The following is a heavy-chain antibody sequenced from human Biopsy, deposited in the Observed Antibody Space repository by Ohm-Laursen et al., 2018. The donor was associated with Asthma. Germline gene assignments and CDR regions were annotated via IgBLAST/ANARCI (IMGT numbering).Heavy chain of an antibody. CDR2: ISFDGSNE. CDR3: AREGVAGTHIED. J-gene: IGHJ4*02. D-gene: IGHD6-19*01. V-gene: IGHV3-30*03. CDR1: GFSFSNFG. Sequence: SLRLSCSAPGFSFSNFGMHWVRQAPGKGLEWVAVISFDGSNEDYADSVKGRFTISRDNSKNTLSLQMNSLTAEDTAVYYCAREGVAGTHIEDWGQGTLVTVSS.